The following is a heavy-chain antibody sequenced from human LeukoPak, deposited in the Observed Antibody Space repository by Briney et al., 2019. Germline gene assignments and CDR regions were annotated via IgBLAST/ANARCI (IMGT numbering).Heavy chain of an antibody. Sequence: SETLSLTCAASGGSISSGGYSWSWIRQPPGKGQEWIAYIYGTGSTNYNPSLKSRAIISVDTSKNQFSLNLTSVTAADTAVYYCARDSGRINYYDSSGYFYIWGQGTLVTVSS. J-gene: IGHJ4*02. D-gene: IGHD3-22*01. CDR2: IYGTGST. CDR1: GGSISSGGYS. V-gene: IGHV4-61*08. CDR3: ARDSGRINYYDSSGYFYI.